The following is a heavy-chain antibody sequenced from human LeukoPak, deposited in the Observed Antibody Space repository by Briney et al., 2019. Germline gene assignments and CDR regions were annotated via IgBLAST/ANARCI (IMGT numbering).Heavy chain of an antibody. CDR3: ATDRLSGWIQLWTY. Sequence: ASVKVSCKVSGYTLTELSMHWVRQAPGKGLEWMGGFDPEDGETIYAQKFQGSVTMTEDTSTDTAYMELSSLRSEDTAVYYCATDRLSGWIQLWTYWGQGTLVTVSS. V-gene: IGHV1-24*01. CDR1: GYTLTELS. J-gene: IGHJ4*02. D-gene: IGHD5-18*01. CDR2: FDPEDGET.